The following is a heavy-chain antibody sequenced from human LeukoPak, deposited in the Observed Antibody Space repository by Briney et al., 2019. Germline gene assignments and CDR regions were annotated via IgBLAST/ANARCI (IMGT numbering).Heavy chain of an antibody. CDR3: ARVSVNCGGDCTDAFDI. Sequence: GGSLRLSCAASGFTFPNYAMSWVRQAPAEGLEWVSTILVSGGNTYYADSVKGRFTISRDNSKNTLYLQMNGLRAEDTAVYYCARVSVNCGGDCTDAFDIWGQGTMVTVSS. V-gene: IGHV3-23*01. CDR2: ILVSGGNT. CDR1: GFTFPNYA. D-gene: IGHD2-21*02. J-gene: IGHJ3*02.